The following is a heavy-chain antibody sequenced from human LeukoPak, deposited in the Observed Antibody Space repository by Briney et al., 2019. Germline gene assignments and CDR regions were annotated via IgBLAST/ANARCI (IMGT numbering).Heavy chain of an antibody. CDR3: AKDYGDSGVYMDV. J-gene: IGHJ6*03. Sequence: PGGSLRLSCAASGFTFSSYAMSWVRQAPGKGLEWVSAISGSGGSTYYADSVKGRFTTSRDNSKNTLYLQMNSLRAEDTAVYYCAKDYGDSGVYMDVWGKGTTVTVSS. CDR2: ISGSGGST. D-gene: IGHD4-17*01. V-gene: IGHV3-23*01. CDR1: GFTFSSYA.